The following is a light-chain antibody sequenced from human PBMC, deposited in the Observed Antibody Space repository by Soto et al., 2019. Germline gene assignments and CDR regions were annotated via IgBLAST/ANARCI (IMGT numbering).Light chain of an antibody. V-gene: IGLV2-14*01. J-gene: IGLJ2*01. CDR1: SSDVGGYNY. CDR2: EVS. Sequence: QAVVTQPASVSGSPGQSITISCTGTSSDVGGYNYVSWYQQHPGKAPKLKIYEVSNRPSGVSNRFSGSKSGNTASLTISGLQAEDEADYYCSSYTSSSLPVFGGGTKLTVL. CDR3: SSYTSSSLPV.